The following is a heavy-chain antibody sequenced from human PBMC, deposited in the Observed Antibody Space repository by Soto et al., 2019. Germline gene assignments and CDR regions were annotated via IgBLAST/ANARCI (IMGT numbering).Heavy chain of an antibody. CDR3: AGSYSSTTLIDWFDP. CDR1: GGSISSYY. V-gene: IGHV4-59*01. CDR2: IYYSGST. J-gene: IGHJ5*02. Sequence: QVQLQESGPGLVKPSETLSLTCTVSGGSISSYYWSWIRQPPGKGLEWIGYIYYSGSTNYNPSLKSRVTISVDTSKNQFSLKLSSVTAADTAVYYCAGSYSSTTLIDWFDPWGQGPLVTVSS. D-gene: IGHD2-2*01.